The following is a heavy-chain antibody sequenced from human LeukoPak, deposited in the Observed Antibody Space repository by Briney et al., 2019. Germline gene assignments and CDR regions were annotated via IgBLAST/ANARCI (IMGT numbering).Heavy chain of an antibody. V-gene: IGHV3-7*01. Sequence: PGGSLRLSCAASGFTFSSYWMSWVRQAPGKGLEWVANIKQDGSEKYYLDSVKGRFTISRDNAKNSLYLQMNSLRAEDTAVYYCARVDYDVSTGYQNYFEFWGQGTLVTVSS. J-gene: IGHJ4*02. CDR3: ARVDYDVSTGYQNYFEF. CDR2: IKQDGSEK. D-gene: IGHD3-9*01. CDR1: GFTFSSYW.